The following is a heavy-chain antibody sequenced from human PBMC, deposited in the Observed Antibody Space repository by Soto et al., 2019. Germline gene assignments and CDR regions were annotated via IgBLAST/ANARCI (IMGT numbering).Heavy chain of an antibody. CDR1: GGSFSGDD. D-gene: IGHD3-22*01. J-gene: IGHJ5*01. CDR2: INHTGDT. Sequence: SETLSLTCAVYGGSFSGDDWCWIRHPPGKGLERNGEINHTGDTNYTPSRRSRVTISMDTSKSQFYLKLTSVTAADRAVYYCARGSLDTVDSSGFFDSWGQGTPVTVSS. V-gene: IGHV4-34*01. CDR3: ARGSLDTVDSSGFFDS.